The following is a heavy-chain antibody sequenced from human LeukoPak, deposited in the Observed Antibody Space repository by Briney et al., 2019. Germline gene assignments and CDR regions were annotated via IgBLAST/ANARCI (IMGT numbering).Heavy chain of an antibody. CDR2: IKQDGSEK. D-gene: IGHD6-19*01. J-gene: IGHJ4*02. Sequence: GGSLRLSCAGSGFTFSKYWMSWVRQAPGQGLQWVANIKQDGSEKYYLESVKGRFTISRDNAKNSLYLQMNSLRAEDTAMYYCAREQWLVPDYWGQGTLVTVSS. CDR1: GFTFSKYW. V-gene: IGHV3-7*01. CDR3: AREQWLVPDY.